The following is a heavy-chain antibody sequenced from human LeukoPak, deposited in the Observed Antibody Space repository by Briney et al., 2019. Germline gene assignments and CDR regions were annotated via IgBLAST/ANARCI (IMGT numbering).Heavy chain of an antibody. CDR2: ITWNGGST. Sequence: GGSLRLSCAASGFTFDNYAMSWVRQAPGKGLEWVSGITWNGGSTGYADSVKGRFTISRDNAKNSLFLQMNSLGAEDTALYHCARDNWNGLSGAFDVWGQGTVVTVSS. CDR1: GFTFDNYA. CDR3: ARDNWNGLSGAFDV. D-gene: IGHD1-20*01. J-gene: IGHJ3*01. V-gene: IGHV3-20*01.